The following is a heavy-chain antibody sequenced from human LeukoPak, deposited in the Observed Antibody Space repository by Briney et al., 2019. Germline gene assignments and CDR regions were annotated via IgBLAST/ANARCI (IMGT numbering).Heavy chain of an antibody. V-gene: IGHV1-18*01. CDR3: ARDRQQWLVTNWFDP. CDR1: GYTFTSYG. CDR2: ISAYNGNT. Sequence: ASVKVSCKASGYTFTSYGISWVRQAPGQGLEWMGWISAYNGNTNYAQKLQGRVTMTTDTSTSTACMELRSLRSDDTAVYYCARDRQQWLVTNWFDPWGQGTLVTVSS. D-gene: IGHD6-19*01. J-gene: IGHJ5*02.